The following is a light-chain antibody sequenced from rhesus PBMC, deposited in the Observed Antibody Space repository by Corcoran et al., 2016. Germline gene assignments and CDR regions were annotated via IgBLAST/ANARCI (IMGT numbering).Light chain of an antibody. J-gene: IGKJ2*01. V-gene: IGKV1-25*01. Sequence: DIQMTQSPSSLSASVGDRVTITCRASQGITNDLAWYQQKPGETPKLLISEASTLRSGIPSRFRGSGSGTDFTLTISSLQSEDFATYSCQHYYSIPYSFGQGTKVEIK. CDR2: EAS. CDR1: QGITND. CDR3: QHYYSIPYS.